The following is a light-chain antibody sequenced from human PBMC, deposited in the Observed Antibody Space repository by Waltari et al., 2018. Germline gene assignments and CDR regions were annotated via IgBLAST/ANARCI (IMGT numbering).Light chain of an antibody. CDR1: YDVLML. V-gene: IGKV1-5*01. Sequence: IQVTQSPSTLSASVGDSVTITCRARYDVLMLLAWYQQKRGRAPKRLIYDASQLETGVPSRFSGSESGKDFTLTITSLQPDDVATYYCQHYQNFSRAFGQGTKVEI. CDR2: DAS. CDR3: QHYQNFSRA. J-gene: IGKJ1*01.